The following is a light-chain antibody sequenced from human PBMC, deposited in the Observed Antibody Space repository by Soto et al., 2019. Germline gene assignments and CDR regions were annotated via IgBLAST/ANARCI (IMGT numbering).Light chain of an antibody. J-gene: IGKJ1*01. CDR3: QQSFKTPRM. CDR1: QSLSNY. Sequence: DIQMTQSPSSLSASVGDRVTITCRASQSLSNYLNWYQQKPGKAPKLLIYGASSLQSGVPSRFSGSGSGTEFTLTTSSLQLEDAATYYCQQSFKTPRMFGQGTKVEIK. CDR2: GAS. V-gene: IGKV1-39*01.